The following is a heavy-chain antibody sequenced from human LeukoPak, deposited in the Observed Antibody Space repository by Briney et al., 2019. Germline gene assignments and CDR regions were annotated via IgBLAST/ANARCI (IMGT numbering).Heavy chain of an antibody. Sequence: PGGSLRLSCAASGFTFSSYAMSWVRQAPGKGLEWVSAISGSGGSTYYADSVKGRFTISRDNSKNTLYLQMNSLRAEDTAVYYCARDPYCSSTSCYVHFDYWGQGTLVTVSS. CDR3: ARDPYCSSTSCYVHFDY. D-gene: IGHD2-2*01. V-gene: IGHV3-23*01. CDR2: ISGSGGST. J-gene: IGHJ4*02. CDR1: GFTFSSYA.